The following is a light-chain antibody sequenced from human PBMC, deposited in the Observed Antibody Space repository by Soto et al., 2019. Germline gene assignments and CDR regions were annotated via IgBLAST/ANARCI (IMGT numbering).Light chain of an antibody. Sequence: ALTQPASVSGSPGQSITISCTETSSDVGSYNLVSWYQQHPGKAPKLMIYEVSKRPSGVSNRFSGSKSGNTASLTISGLQAEDEADYYCCSYAGSSTPLIFGTGTKVTVL. CDR3: CSYAGSSTPLI. CDR1: SSDVGSYNL. V-gene: IGLV2-23*02. J-gene: IGLJ1*01. CDR2: EVS.